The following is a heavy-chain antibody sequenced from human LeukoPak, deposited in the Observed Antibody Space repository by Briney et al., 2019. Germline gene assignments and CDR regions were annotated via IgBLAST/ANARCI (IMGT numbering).Heavy chain of an antibody. J-gene: IGHJ4*02. CDR3: ARAVTHFDY. V-gene: IGHV4-39*07. CDR1: GVSINSNTYF. Sequence: SETLSLTCTVSGVSINSNTYFWGWIRQPPGKGLEWIGEINHSGSTNYNPSLKSRVTISVDTSKNQFSLKLSSVTAADTAVYYCARAVTHFDYWGQGTLVTVSS. CDR2: INHSGST. D-gene: IGHD2-21*02.